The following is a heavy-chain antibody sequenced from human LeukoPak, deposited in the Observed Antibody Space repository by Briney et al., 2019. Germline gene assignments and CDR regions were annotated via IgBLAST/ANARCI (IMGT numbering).Heavy chain of an antibody. CDR3: ARGSLGYYDTTPN. J-gene: IGHJ4*02. Sequence: GGSLRLSCAASGFTVSSNYMSWVRQAPGKGLEWVSVIYSGGSTYYADSVKGRFTISRDNSKNTLYLQMNNLRAEDTAVYYCARGSLGYYDTTPNWGQGTLVTVSS. V-gene: IGHV3-66*01. D-gene: IGHD3-22*01. CDR2: IYSGGST. CDR1: GFTVSSNY.